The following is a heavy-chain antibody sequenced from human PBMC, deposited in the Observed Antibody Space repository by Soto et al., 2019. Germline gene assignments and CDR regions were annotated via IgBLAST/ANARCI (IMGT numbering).Heavy chain of an antibody. J-gene: IGHJ4*02. V-gene: IGHV1-69*06. Sequence: VKVSCKASGGTFSSYAISWVRQAPGQGLEWMGGIIPIFGTANYAQKFQGRVTITADKSTSTAYMELSSLRSEDTAVYYCARSKVRGVILDYWGQGTLVTVSS. CDR1: GGTFSSYA. CDR2: IIPIFGTA. CDR3: ARSKVRGVILDY. D-gene: IGHD3-10*01.